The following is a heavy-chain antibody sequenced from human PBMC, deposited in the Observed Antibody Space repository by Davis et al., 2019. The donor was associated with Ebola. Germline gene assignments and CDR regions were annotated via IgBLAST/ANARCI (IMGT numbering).Heavy chain of an antibody. Sequence: ASVKVSCKASGYSFISYDISWVRQAPGQGLEWMGWISPYNGNTDYAQKFQGRVTTTTDTSTSTAYMELRSLRSDDTAVYFCARDIGYSFGSGSYSKYDYWGQGTLVTVSS. CDR2: ISPYNGNT. CDR3: ARDIGYSFGSGSYSKYDY. CDR1: GYSFISYD. J-gene: IGHJ4*02. D-gene: IGHD3-10*01. V-gene: IGHV1-18*04.